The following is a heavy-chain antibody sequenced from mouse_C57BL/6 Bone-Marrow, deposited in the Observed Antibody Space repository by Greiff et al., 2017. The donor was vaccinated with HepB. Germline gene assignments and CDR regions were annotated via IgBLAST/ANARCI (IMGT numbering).Heavy chain of an antibody. J-gene: IGHJ3*01. CDR1: GFTFSDYG. CDR3: ARLRRAWFAY. D-gene: IGHD2-4*01. CDR2: ISSGSSTI. V-gene: IGHV5-17*01. Sequence: EVQVVESGGGLVKPGGSLKLSCAASGFTFSDYGLHWVRQAPEKGLEWVAYISSGSSTIYYADTVKGRFTISRDNAKNTLFLQMTSLRSEDTAMYYCARLRRAWFAYWGQGTLVTVSA.